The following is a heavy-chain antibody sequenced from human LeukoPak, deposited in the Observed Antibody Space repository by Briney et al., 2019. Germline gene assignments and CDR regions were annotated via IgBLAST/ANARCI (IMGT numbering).Heavy chain of an antibody. V-gene: IGHV3-30*04. D-gene: IGHD2-21*02. CDR3: ATACGGDCYSDY. CDR2: ISYDGSNE. J-gene: IGHJ4*02. Sequence: GGSLRLSCAASGFTFSSYAMHWVRQAPGKGLEWVAVISYDGSNEYYADSVKGRFTISRDNSKNTLYLQMNSLRAEDTAVYYCATACGGDCYSDYWGQGTLVTVSS. CDR1: GFTFSSYA.